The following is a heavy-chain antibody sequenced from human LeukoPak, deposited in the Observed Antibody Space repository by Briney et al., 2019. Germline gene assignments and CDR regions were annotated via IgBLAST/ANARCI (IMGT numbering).Heavy chain of an antibody. D-gene: IGHD1-26*01. Sequence: GGSLRLTCAASGFTFSSYSMNWVRQAPGKGLEWVSYISSSSSTINYADSVKGRFTISRDNAQNSLYLQMNSLRDEDTAVYYCATSGSYRFDYWGQGTLVTVSS. CDR2: ISSSSSTI. J-gene: IGHJ4*02. CDR3: ATSGSYRFDY. CDR1: GFTFSSYS. V-gene: IGHV3-48*02.